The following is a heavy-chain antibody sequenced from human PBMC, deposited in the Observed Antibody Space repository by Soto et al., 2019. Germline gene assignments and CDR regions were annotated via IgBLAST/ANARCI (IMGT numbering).Heavy chain of an antibody. J-gene: IGHJ6*02. D-gene: IGHD2-15*01. CDR3: ARDVVSDSYYYYGMDV. Sequence: GGSLRLSCAASGFTFSSYGMHWVRQAPGKGLEWVAVIWYDGSNKFYADSVKGRFTISRDNSKNTLYLQMNSLRAEDTAVYSCARDVVSDSYYYYGMDVWGQGTTVTVSS. CDR2: IWYDGSNK. CDR1: GFTFSSYG. V-gene: IGHV3-33*01.